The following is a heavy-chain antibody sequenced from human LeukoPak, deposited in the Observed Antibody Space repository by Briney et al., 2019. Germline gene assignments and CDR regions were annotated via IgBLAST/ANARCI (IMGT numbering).Heavy chain of an antibody. Sequence: GGSLRLSCAASGLTFSSYAMSWVRQAPGKGLEYVSAISSNGGSTYYANSVKGRFTISRDNSKNTLYLQMGSLRAEDMAVYYCARGRGYFDYWGQGTLVTVSS. CDR1: GLTFSSYA. CDR2: ISSNGGST. J-gene: IGHJ4*02. V-gene: IGHV3-64*01. CDR3: ARGRGYFDY.